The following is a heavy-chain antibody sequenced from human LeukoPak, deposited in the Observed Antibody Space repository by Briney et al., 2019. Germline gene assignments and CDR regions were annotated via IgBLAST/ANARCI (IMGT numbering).Heavy chain of an antibody. D-gene: IGHD3-22*01. CDR1: GFTFSSYA. CDR3: AKVPLERSSGYYFGY. Sequence: GGSLRLSCAASGFTFSSYAMSWVRQAPGKGLEWVSAISGSGGSTYYADSVKGRFTISRDNSKNTLYLQMNSLRAEDTAVYYCAKVPLERSSGYYFGYWGQGTLVTVYS. CDR2: ISGSGGST. V-gene: IGHV3-23*01. J-gene: IGHJ4*02.